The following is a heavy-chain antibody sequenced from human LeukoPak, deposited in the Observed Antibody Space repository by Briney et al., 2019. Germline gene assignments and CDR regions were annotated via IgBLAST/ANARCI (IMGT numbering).Heavy chain of an antibody. CDR3: ARTSNYDFWSGYYKDNWFDP. CDR1: GGSISSYY. D-gene: IGHD3-3*01. V-gene: IGHV4-59*01. J-gene: IGHJ5*02. Sequence: SETLSLTCTVSGGSISSYYWSWIRQPPGKGLEWIGYIYYRGSTNYNPSLKSRVTISVDTSKNQFSLKLSSVTAADTAVYYCARTSNYDFWSGYYKDNWFDPWGQGTLVTVSS. CDR2: IYYRGST.